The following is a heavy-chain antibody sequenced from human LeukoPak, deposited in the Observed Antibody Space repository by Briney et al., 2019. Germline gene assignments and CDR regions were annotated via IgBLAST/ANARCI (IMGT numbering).Heavy chain of an antibody. D-gene: IGHD1-1*01. CDR1: GYTFTSYG. J-gene: IGHJ4*02. Sequence: VKDSCKASGYTFTSYGISWVRQAPGQGLEWMGWISAYNGNTNYAQKLQGRVTMTTDTSTSTAYMELRSLRSGDTAVYYCARALLYNWNDPGYFDYWGQGTLVTVSS. CDR2: ISAYNGNT. V-gene: IGHV1-18*01. CDR3: ARALLYNWNDPGYFDY.